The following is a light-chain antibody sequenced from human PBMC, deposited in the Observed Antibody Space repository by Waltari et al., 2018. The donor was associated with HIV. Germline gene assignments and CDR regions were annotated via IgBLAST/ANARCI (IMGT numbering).Light chain of an antibody. V-gene: IGKV3-11*01. J-gene: IGKJ3*01. CDR3: QQRSNWPGT. CDR2: DVS. Sequence: EIFLTQSPATLSVSPGERATLSCRASQSISNYVAWYQQRPGLPPRLRIDDVSSRAAGVPDRFSGSGSGTNFTLSISSLEVEDFAFYYCQQRSNWPGTFGPGTRVDLK. CDR1: QSISNY.